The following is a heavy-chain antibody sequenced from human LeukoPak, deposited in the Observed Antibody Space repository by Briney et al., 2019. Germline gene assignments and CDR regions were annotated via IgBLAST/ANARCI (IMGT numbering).Heavy chain of an antibody. V-gene: IGHV3-30-3*01. CDR2: ISHSGSEK. J-gene: IGHJ4*02. D-gene: IGHD2-2*01. CDR1: GFTFSTYA. Sequence: GGSLRLSCAASGFTFSTYAMSWVRQAPGKGLEWVALISHSGSEKYYADSVEGRFTISRDNSKNTLYLQMNSLRAEDTAVYYCAKEDVVVPAASPFGYWGQGTLVTVSS. CDR3: AKEDVVVPAASPFGY.